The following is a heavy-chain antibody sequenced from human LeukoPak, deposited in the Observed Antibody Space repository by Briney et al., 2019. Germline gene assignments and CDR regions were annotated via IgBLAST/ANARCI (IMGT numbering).Heavy chain of an antibody. CDR3: ARHCSTTSCYYYGMDV. V-gene: IGHV4-39*01. CDR1: GGSISGSSYY. Sequence: SEALSLTCTVSGGSISGSSYYWGWVRQPPGKGLEWIGNIYYSGSAYYNPSLKSRVTISVDTSRNQFSLKLSYVTAADTAVYYCARHCSTTSCYYYGMDVWGQGTTVTVSS. CDR2: IYYSGSA. J-gene: IGHJ6*02. D-gene: IGHD2-2*01.